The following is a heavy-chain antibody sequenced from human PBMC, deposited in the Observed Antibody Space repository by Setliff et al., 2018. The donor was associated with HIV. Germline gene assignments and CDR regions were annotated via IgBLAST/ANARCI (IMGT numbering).Heavy chain of an antibody. Sequence: AETLSLTCAVSGGSISSSNWWSWVRQPPGKGLEWIGEIYHGVSTNYNPSLKSRVTMSVDSSKNQFSLSLSSVTAADTAVYYCARLPDINSWPFDYWARGTLVTVSS. CDR3: ARLPDINSWPFDY. CDR2: IYHGVST. V-gene: IGHV4-4*02. D-gene: IGHD6-13*01. J-gene: IGHJ4*02. CDR1: GGSISSSNW.